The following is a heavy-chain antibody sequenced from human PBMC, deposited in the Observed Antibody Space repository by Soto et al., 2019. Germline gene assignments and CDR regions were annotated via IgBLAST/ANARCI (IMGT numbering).Heavy chain of an antibody. V-gene: IGHV3-30-3*01. Sequence: GGSLRLSCAASGFTFSSYAMHWVRQAPGKGLEWVAVISYDGSNKYYADSVKGRFTISRDNSKNTLYLQMNSLRAEDTAVYYCAKDLNPYIAPEDAFDIWGQGTMDTVSS. J-gene: IGHJ3*02. CDR1: GFTFSSYA. CDR2: ISYDGSNK. CDR3: AKDLNPYIAPEDAFDI. D-gene: IGHD5-12*01.